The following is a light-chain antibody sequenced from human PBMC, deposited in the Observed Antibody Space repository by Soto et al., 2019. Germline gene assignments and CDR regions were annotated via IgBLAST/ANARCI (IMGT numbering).Light chain of an antibody. V-gene: IGKV3-20*01. CDR2: ASS. J-gene: IGKJ4*01. Sequence: EIVMTQSPGTLSLSPGERVTLSCRASQSISSSYLAWYQQKPGQAPRLLIYASSTRATGIPDRFSGSGSGTDFTLTISRLEPEDFALYYCQQYAGTLTVGGGTKVEIK. CDR1: QSISSSY. CDR3: QQYAGTLT.